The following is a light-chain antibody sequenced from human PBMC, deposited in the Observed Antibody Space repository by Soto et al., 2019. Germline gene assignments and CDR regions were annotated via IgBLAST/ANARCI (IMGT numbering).Light chain of an antibody. CDR1: QNVYINS. CDR3: QQYEAVVT. J-gene: IGKJ1*01. CDR2: GAS. V-gene: IGKV3-20*01. Sequence: EIVLTQSPGTLSLSPGERVTLSCRASQNVYINSLAWYQQKPGQTPRLLIYGASTRAAAVPDRFSGSGSGTDFALSIDGLEPEDFAVYYCQQYEAVVTFGQGTKVEI.